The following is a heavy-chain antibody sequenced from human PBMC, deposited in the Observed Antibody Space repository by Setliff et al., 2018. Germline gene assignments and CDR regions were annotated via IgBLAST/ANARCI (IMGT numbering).Heavy chain of an antibody. Sequence: SETLSLTCGVSGYSISSGHFWGWIRQPPGKGLEWLGNIFHSGSTYYNPTLNSRVTMSVDTPKNQFSLMLTSVTSADTAGYYCARDRPCPRLSGRSFADTEFSWNYLW. CDR3: ARDRPCPRLSGRSFADTEFSWNYL. CDR2: IFHSGST. CDR1: GYSISSGHF. V-gene: IGHV4-38-2*02. D-gene: IGHD1-7*01. J-gene: IGHJ2*01.